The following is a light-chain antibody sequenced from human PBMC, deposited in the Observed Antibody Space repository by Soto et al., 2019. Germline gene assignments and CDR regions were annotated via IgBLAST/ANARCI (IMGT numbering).Light chain of an antibody. CDR2: GAS. CDR3: QQYGSSPYT. Sequence: EIVLTQSPGTLSLSPGEGATLSCRASQTVTRNYLAWYQQKPGQAPRLLIYGASTRATGIPDRFSGSGSGADFTLTISGLEPEDCAVFYCQQYGSSPYTFGQGTKLEIK. V-gene: IGKV3-20*01. CDR1: QTVTRNY. J-gene: IGKJ2*01.